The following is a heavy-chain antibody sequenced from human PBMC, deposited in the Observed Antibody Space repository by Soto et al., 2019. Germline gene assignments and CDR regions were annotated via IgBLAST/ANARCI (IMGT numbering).Heavy chain of an antibody. D-gene: IGHD2-2*01. CDR1: GYTFTGYY. Sequence: QVQLVQSGAEVKKPGASVKVSCKASGYTFTGYYMHWVRQAPGQGLEWMGWINPNSGGTNYAQKFQGGVTMSRDTSISTAYIGMSRLRSDDTAVYYCAREPIVVVPAAIFQDYYYYYGMDVWGQGTTVTVSS. CDR3: AREPIVVVPAAIFQDYYYYYGMDV. CDR2: INPNSGGT. V-gene: IGHV1-2*02. J-gene: IGHJ6*02.